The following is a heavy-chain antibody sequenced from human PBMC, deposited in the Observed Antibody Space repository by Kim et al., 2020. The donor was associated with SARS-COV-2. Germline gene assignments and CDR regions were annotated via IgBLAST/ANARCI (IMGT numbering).Heavy chain of an antibody. Sequence: GESLKISCKGSGYSFTSYWIGWVRQMPGKGLEWMGIIYPGDSDTRYSPSFQGQVTISADKSISTAYLQWSSLKASDTAMYYCARHAHRRRGYSYGHVDYWGQGTLVTVSS. CDR1: GYSFTSYW. D-gene: IGHD5-18*01. CDR2: IYPGDSDT. CDR3: ARHAHRRRGYSYGHVDY. V-gene: IGHV5-51*01. J-gene: IGHJ4*02.